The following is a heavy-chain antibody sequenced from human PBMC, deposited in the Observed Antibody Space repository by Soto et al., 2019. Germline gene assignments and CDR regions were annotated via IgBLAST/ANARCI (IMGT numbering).Heavy chain of an antibody. J-gene: IGHJ4*02. CDR2: INHSGST. CDR1: GGSFSGYY. D-gene: IGHD3-22*01. CDR3: ARGHPLNTYYYDSSGYYLGY. V-gene: IGHV4-34*01. Sequence: QVQLQQWGAGLLKPSETLSLTCAVYGGSFSGYYWSWIRQPPGKGLEWIGEINHSGSTNYNPSLKSGVPISVDTSKNQFSLKLSSVTAADTAVYYCARGHPLNTYYYDSSGYYLGYWGQGTLVTVSS.